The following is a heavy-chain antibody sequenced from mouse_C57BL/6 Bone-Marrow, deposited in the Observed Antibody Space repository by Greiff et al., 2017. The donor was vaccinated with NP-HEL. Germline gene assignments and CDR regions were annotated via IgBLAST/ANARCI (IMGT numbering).Heavy chain of an antibody. V-gene: IGHV5-6*02. CDR1: GFTFSSYG. CDR3: ARRGDGYPFYWYFDV. CDR2: ISSGGSYT. D-gene: IGHD2-3*01. J-gene: IGHJ1*03. Sequence: EVKLVESGGDLVKPGGSLKLSCAASGFTFSSYGMSWVRQTPDKRLEWVATISSGGSYTYYPDSVKGRFTISSDNAKNNLYLQMSSLKSEDTAMYYCARRGDGYPFYWYFDVWGTGTTVTVSS.